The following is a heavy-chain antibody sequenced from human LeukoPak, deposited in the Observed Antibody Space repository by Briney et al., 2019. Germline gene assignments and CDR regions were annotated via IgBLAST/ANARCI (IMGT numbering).Heavy chain of an antibody. D-gene: IGHD4-17*01. CDR2: IYHSGST. CDR1: GGPISSSNW. Sequence: PSGTLSLTCAVSGGPISSSNWWSWVRQPPGKGLEWIGEIYHSGSTNYNPSLKSRVTISVDKSKNQFSLKLSSVTAADTAVYYCARDGAVTTLPQPEYYFDYWGQGTLVTVSS. V-gene: IGHV4-4*02. CDR3: ARDGAVTTLPQPEYYFDY. J-gene: IGHJ4*02.